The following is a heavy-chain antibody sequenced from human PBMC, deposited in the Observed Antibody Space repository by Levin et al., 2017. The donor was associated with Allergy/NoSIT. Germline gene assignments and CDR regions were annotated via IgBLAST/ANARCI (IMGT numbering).Heavy chain of an antibody. D-gene: IGHD2-21*02. CDR1: GFTFSTYS. CDR3: ARGGGDCYSVRCWGWFDP. V-gene: IGHV3-64*01. CDR2: ISSNGGST. Sequence: AGGSLRLSCAASGFTFSTYSMHWVRQAPGKGLEYVSSISSNGGSTYYANSVKGRFTISRDNSKNTLYLQMGSLRAEDMAVYYCARGGGDCYSVRCWGWFDPWGQGTLVTVSS. J-gene: IGHJ5*02.